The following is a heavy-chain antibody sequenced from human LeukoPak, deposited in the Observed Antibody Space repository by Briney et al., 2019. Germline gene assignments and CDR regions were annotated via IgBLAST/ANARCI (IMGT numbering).Heavy chain of an antibody. D-gene: IGHD4-23*01. CDR3: AKWAARGNGLPRSYFDD. CDR2: IKEDGTET. CDR1: GFMFSSNW. J-gene: IGHJ4*02. V-gene: IGHV3-7*03. Sequence: GGSLRLSCAASGFMFSSNWMSWVRLAPGKGLEWVANIKEDGTETYYVDSVKGRFTISRDNSKNTLYLQMNSLRVEDTAVYYCAKWAARGNGLPRSYFDDWGQGTLVTVSS.